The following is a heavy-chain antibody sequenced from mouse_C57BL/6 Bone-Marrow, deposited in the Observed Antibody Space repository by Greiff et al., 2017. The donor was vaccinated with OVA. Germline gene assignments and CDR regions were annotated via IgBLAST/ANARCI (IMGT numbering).Heavy chain of an antibody. CDR1: GYTFTDYE. CDR2: IDPETGGT. V-gene: IGHV1-15*01. Sequence: VQLQQSGAELVRPGASVTLSCKASGYTFTDYEMHWVKQTPVHGLEWIGAIDPETGGTAYNQKFKGKAILTADKSSSTAYMELRSLTSEDSAVYYCTRSHDGYYGYWGQGTTLTVSS. D-gene: IGHD2-3*01. CDR3: TRSHDGYYGY. J-gene: IGHJ2*01.